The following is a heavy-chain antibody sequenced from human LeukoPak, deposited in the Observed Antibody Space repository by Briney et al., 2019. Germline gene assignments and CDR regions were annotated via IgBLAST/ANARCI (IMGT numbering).Heavy chain of an antibody. J-gene: IGHJ6*02. V-gene: IGHV4-59*08. CDR2: IYYSGST. Sequence: PSETLSLTCTVSGGSISSYYWSWIRQPPGKGLEWIGYIYYSGSTNYNPSLKSRVTISVDTSKNQFSLKLSSVTAADTAVYYCARHTGTYYGSGSPDYYGMDVWGQGTTVTVSS. CDR1: GGSISSYY. CDR3: ARHTGTYYGSGSPDYYGMDV. D-gene: IGHD3-10*01.